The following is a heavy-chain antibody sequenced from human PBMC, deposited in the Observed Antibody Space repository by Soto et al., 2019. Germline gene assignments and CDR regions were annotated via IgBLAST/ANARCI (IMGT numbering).Heavy chain of an antibody. CDR1: GCTFSSYA. CDR2: ISYDGSNK. J-gene: IGHJ4*02. V-gene: IGHV3-30-3*01. CDR3: ARGSGYLDY. Sequence: PGASVRLSCAACGCTFSSYAMHWVRQAPGKGLEWVAVISYDGSNKYYADYVKGRFTISRDNSKNTLYLQMNSLRAEDTAVYYFARGSGYLDYLGQGTLVTVSS. D-gene: IGHD2-15*01.